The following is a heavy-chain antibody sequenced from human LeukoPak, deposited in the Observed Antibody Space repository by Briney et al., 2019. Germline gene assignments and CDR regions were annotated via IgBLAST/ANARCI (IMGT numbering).Heavy chain of an antibody. D-gene: IGHD3-9*01. CDR3: AREIRYFDWFQADY. V-gene: IGHV3-49*03. CDR1: GFTFGDHS. CDR2: IRSKAYGGTA. J-gene: IGHJ4*02. Sequence: PWGSLRLSCTASGFTFGDHSVSWFRQAPGKGLEWVGFIRSKAYGGTAEYAASVKGRFTISRDDSKSVAYLQMASLKTEDTAVYYCAREIRYFDWFQADYWGQGTLVTVSS.